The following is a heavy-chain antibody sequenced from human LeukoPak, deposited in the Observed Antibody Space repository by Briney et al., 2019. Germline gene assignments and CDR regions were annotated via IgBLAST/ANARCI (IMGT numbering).Heavy chain of an antibody. CDR1: GFTFSSYS. D-gene: IGHD4-17*01. Sequence: GGSLRLSRAASGFTFSSYSMNWVRQAPGKGLEWVSSISSISSEVYYTDSVKGGFTISRDSANISLYLQMNSLRAEYTAVYYCERETDYGDSHWTFDYWGQGNLVTVSS. CDR2: ISSISSEV. J-gene: IGHJ4*02. CDR3: ERETDYGDSHWTFDY. V-gene: IGHV3-21*01.